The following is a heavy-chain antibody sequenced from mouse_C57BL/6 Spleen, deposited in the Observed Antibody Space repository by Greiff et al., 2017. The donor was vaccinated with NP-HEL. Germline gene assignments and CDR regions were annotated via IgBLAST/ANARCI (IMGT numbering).Heavy chain of an antibody. Sequence: VKLVESGPELVKPGASVKISCKASGYAFSSSWMNWVKQRPGKGLEWIGRIYPGDGDTNYNGKFKGKATLTADKSSSTAYMQLSSLTSEDSAVYFCARCDYGRNYYFDYWGQGTTLTVSS. CDR3: ARCDYGRNYYFDY. CDR1: GYAFSSSW. J-gene: IGHJ2*01. CDR2: IYPGDGDT. V-gene: IGHV1-82*01. D-gene: IGHD2-4*01.